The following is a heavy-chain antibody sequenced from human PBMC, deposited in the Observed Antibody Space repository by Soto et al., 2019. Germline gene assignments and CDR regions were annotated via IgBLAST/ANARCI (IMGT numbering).Heavy chain of an antibody. V-gene: IGHV4-4*07. CDR1: GGSINSYW. CDR2: VYSSGTT. CDR3: ARDIGSFAYGEGY. Sequence: SETLSLTCSVSGGSINSYWWSWIRQPAGKGLEWIGRVYSSGTTDYNPSLNSRATMSVETSKNQFSLKLSSVTAADTAVYYCARDIGSFAYGEGYWGQGSQVTVSS. J-gene: IGHJ4*02. D-gene: IGHD3-10*01.